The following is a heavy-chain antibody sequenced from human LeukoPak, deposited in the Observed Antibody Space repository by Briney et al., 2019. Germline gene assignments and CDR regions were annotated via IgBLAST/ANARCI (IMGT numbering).Heavy chain of an antibody. Sequence: GGSLRLSCAASGFTFSSYSMNWVRQAPGKGLDWVSFISSSSSYIYYADSVKGRFTISRANAKNSLYLQMNSLRAEDTAVYYCARSQKRVVVVAAAFDYWGQGTLVTVSS. CDR2: ISSSSSYI. D-gene: IGHD2-15*01. J-gene: IGHJ4*02. V-gene: IGHV3-21*01. CDR3: ARSQKRVVVVAAAFDY. CDR1: GFTFSSYS.